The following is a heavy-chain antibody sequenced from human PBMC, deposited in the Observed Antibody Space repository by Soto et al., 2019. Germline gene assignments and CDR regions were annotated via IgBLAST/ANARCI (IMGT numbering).Heavy chain of an antibody. CDR1: GGTFSSYR. CDR3: VRDSGAKLSSS. J-gene: IGHJ4*02. V-gene: IGHV1-69*13. CDR2: IVPIRRTA. Sequence: GASVKVSCKASGGTFSSYRINWVRQAPGQGLEWVGGIVPIRRTADYAQTFQCRVIITADESARTSYMELRSLRSQDTAVYYCVRDSGAKLSSSWGQGTLVTVSS. D-gene: IGHD6-13*01.